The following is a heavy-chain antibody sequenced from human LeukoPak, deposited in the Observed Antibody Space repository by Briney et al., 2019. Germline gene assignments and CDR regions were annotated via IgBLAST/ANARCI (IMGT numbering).Heavy chain of an antibody. CDR3: AKGSTTSGYYFDS. Sequence: GGSLRLSCTASGFPFIEYSMNWVRQAPGKGLEWVSAIVGSGGITYYADSVKGRFTISGDNSRNTVYLQMNSLRAEDTAVYFCAKGSTTSGYYFDSWGQGTLVTVSS. D-gene: IGHD2/OR15-2a*01. CDR2: IVGSGGIT. CDR1: GFPFIEYS. J-gene: IGHJ4*02. V-gene: IGHV3-23*01.